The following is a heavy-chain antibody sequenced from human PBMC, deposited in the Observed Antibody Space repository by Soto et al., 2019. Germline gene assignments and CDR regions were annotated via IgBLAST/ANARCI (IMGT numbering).Heavy chain of an antibody. D-gene: IGHD6-19*01. J-gene: IGHJ4*02. CDR1: GFTFSDYA. CDR3: AKGGRQWLAGSEFTC. V-gene: IGHV3-30*18. Sequence: VQLVESGGGVVQPGRSLRLSCAASGFTFSDYAMHWVRQAPGKGLEWVAVVSHDGRNTHYADSVKGRFTISRDSSKNTVSLEMTSRRAEDTVCYYCAKGGRQWLAGSEFTCWGQGDLVTVSS. CDR2: VSHDGRNT.